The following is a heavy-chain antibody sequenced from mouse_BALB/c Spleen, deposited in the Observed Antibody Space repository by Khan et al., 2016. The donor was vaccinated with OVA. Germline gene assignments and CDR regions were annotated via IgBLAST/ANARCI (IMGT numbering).Heavy chain of an antibody. V-gene: IGHV3-2*02. D-gene: IGHD1-1*01. CDR1: GYSITSDYA. Sequence: EVQLQESGPGLVKPSQSLSLTCTVTGYSITSDYAWNWIRQFPGNKLEWMGYISYSGDTAYNPSLKSRISITRDTSKNPFFLQLNSVTTEDTATYYWARSGTISTVVVTDFDFWGQGTTLTVSS. CDR3: ARSGTISTVVVTDFDF. J-gene: IGHJ2*01. CDR2: ISYSGDT.